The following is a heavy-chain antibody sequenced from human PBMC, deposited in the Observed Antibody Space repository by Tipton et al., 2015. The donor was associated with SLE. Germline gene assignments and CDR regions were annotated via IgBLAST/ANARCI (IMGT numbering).Heavy chain of an antibody. CDR3: AKALLPRGRLFDD. Sequence: SLRLSCEASGFTFDGYAMHWVRQTPGKGLEWVSGISWNSAYTGYADSVRGRFTIFRDNVQHSLFLQMNSLRPDDTALYYCAKALLPRGRLFDDWGQGTLVTVSS. J-gene: IGHJ4*02. CDR1: GFTFDGYA. CDR2: ISWNSAYT. V-gene: IGHV3-9*01. D-gene: IGHD2/OR15-2a*01.